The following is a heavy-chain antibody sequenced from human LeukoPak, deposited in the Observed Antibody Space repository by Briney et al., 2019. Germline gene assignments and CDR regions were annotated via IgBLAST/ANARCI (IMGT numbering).Heavy chain of an antibody. CDR1: GFTFSSYG. D-gene: IGHD6-13*01. CDR3: AREPTSSSSWYRYYYYGMDV. V-gene: IGHV3-30*19. J-gene: IGHJ6*02. CDR2: ISYDGSNK. Sequence: PGGSLRLSCAASGFTFSSYGMHWVRQAPGKGLEWVAVISYDGSNKYYADSVKGRFTISRDNSKNTLYLQMNSLRAEDTAVYYCAREPTSSSSWYRYYYYGMDVWGQGTTVTVSS.